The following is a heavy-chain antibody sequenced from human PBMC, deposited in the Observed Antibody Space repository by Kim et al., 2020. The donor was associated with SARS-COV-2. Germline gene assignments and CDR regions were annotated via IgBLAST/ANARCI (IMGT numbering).Heavy chain of an antibody. D-gene: IGHD5-12*01. CDR2: ISGDGGST. CDR3: AKYGISGYDYYYYYGMDV. V-gene: IGHV3-43*02. J-gene: IGHJ6*02. Sequence: GGSLRLSCAASGFTFDDYAMHWVRQAPGKGLEWVSLISGDGGSTYYADSVKGRFTISRDNSKNSLYLQMNSLRTEDTALYYCAKYGISGYDYYYYYGMDVWGQGTTVTVSS. CDR1: GFTFDDYA.